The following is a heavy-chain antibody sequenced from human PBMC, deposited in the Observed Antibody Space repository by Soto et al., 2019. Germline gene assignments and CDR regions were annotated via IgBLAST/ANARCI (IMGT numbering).Heavy chain of an antibody. CDR3: AREGGSYDSGGYLIRGAFDI. CDR2: IYFRGNT. J-gene: IGHJ3*02. V-gene: IGHV4-31*03. D-gene: IGHD3-22*01. CDR1: GDSISRIDYY. Sequence: SETLSLTCSVSGDSISRIDYYWTWIRQHPEKGLEWIGNIYFRGNTYYSPSLESRLTISVDTSKNQFSLKLTSVTAADTAVYYCAREGGSYDSGGYLIRGAFDIWGQGTMVTVS.